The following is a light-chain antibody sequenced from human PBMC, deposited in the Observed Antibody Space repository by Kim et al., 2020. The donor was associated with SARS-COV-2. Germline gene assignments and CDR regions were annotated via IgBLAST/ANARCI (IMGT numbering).Light chain of an antibody. V-gene: IGKV1-12*01. CDR3: QQTDTFPLT. J-gene: IGKJ4*01. Sequence: SASVGDRVTITCRASQGISSWLAWYQQKPGEAPILLIYGASSLQRGVPSRFSGSGSGTDFTLTISSLQPEDSAAYYCQQTDTFPLTFGGGTRVEI. CDR1: QGISSW. CDR2: GAS.